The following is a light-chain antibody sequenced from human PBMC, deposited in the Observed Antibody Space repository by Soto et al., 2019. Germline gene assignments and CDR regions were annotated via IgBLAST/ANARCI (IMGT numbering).Light chain of an antibody. CDR3: LQDYNYPYT. CDR1: QGIRNE. Sequence: AIQMTQSPSSLSASVGDRVTITCRASQGIRNELGWYQQKPGKAPKLLIYAASTLERGVPSRFSGSGSGTDFTLTINSLQPVDFATYYCLQDYNYPYTFGQGTKLEIK. V-gene: IGKV1-6*01. J-gene: IGKJ2*01. CDR2: AAS.